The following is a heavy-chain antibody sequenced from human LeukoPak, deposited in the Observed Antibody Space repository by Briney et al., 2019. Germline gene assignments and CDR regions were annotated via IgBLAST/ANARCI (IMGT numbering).Heavy chain of an antibody. Sequence: GGSLRLSRAASGFTFSTYGMSWVRQAPGKGLEWVSTISGSGFSTYYADSVKGRFTISRDNSKNTLYLQMNSLRAEDTAVYYCAKDRRPITWDYWGQGTLVTVSS. CDR3: AKDRRPITWDY. CDR1: GFTFSTYG. D-gene: IGHD1-14*01. J-gene: IGHJ4*02. CDR2: ISGSGFST. V-gene: IGHV3-23*01.